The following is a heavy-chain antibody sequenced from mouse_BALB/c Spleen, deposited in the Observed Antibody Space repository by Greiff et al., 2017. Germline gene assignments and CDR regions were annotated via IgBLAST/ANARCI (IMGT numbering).Heavy chain of an antibody. CDR1: GFTFSDYY. CDR2: ISDGGSYT. Sequence: EVQGVESGGGLVKPGGSLKLSCAASGFTFSDYYMYWVRQTPEKRLEWVATISDGGSYTYYPDSVKGRFTISRDNAKNNLYLQMSSLKSEDTAMYYCARGSLLARYWYFDVWGAGTTVTVSS. CDR3: ARGSLLARYWYFDV. J-gene: IGHJ1*01. V-gene: IGHV5-4*02. D-gene: IGHD1-2*01.